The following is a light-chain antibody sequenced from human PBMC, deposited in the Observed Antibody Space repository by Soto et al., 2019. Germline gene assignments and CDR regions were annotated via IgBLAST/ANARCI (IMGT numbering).Light chain of an antibody. CDR3: GSYTSSTPYV. CDR1: SSDAATYDY. J-gene: IGLJ1*01. V-gene: IGLV2-14*01. Sequence: QSALTQPASVSGSPGQSITISCTVTSSDAATYDYVSWYQHHPGKAPKLLIYEVSNRPSGVSNRFSGSKSGNTASLTISGLQAEDEADYSCGSYTSSTPYVFGTGTKVPS. CDR2: EVS.